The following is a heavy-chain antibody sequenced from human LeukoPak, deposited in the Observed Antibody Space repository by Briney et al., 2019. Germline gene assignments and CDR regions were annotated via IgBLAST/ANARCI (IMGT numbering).Heavy chain of an antibody. CDR1: GGTFSSYA. J-gene: IGHJ4*02. CDR2: INPNSGGT. V-gene: IGHV1-2*02. Sequence: RGASVNVSCTASGGTFSSYAISWVRQAPGQGLEWMEWINPNSGGTNYAQKFQGRVTMTRDTSISTAYMELSRLRSDDTAVYYCARFSSSGEQFDYWGQGTLVTVSS. D-gene: IGHD6-6*01. CDR3: ARFSSSGEQFDY.